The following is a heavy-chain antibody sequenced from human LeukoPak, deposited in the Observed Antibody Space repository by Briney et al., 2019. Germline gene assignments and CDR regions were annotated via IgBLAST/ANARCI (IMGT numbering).Heavy chain of an antibody. CDR2: IIPILGIA. V-gene: IGHV1-69*02. J-gene: IGHJ4*02. D-gene: IGHD5-18*01. CDR1: GGTFSSYT. CDR3: ASVDTAMVNKFDY. Sequence: SVRVSCKASGGTFSSYTISWVRQAPGQGLEWMGRIIPILGIANYAQKFQGRVTITADKSTSTAYMELSSLRSEDAAVYYCASVDTAMVNKFDYWGQGTLVTVSS.